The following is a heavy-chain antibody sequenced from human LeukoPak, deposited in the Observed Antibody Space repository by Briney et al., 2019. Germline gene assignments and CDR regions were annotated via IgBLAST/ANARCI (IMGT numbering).Heavy chain of an antibody. CDR1: GFTFRSYA. D-gene: IGHD3-3*01. Sequence: PGGSLRLSCAASGFTFRSYAMSWVRQAPGQGLEWVSIIYASGASTNYADSVRGRFTTFRDNSNNMVYLQMNSLRAEDTAVYYCATDFEQDSWSGHSDWGQGTLVTVS. CDR3: ATDFEQDSWSGHSD. V-gene: IGHV3-23*01. J-gene: IGHJ4*02. CDR2: IYASGAST.